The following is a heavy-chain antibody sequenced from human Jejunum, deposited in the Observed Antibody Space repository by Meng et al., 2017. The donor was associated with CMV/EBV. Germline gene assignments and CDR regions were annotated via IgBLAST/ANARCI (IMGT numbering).Heavy chain of an antibody. CDR1: TFSRYA. J-gene: IGHJ3*02. CDR3: AKDRYSGYAPYDAFDI. Sequence: TFSRYAMSWVRQAPGKGLEWVSALSSSGGSTDYADSVKGRFTITRDNSKNTLYLQMNSLRAEDTAVYYCAKDRYSGYAPYDAFDIWGQGTMVTVSS. CDR2: LSSSGGST. V-gene: IGHV3-23*01. D-gene: IGHD5-12*01.